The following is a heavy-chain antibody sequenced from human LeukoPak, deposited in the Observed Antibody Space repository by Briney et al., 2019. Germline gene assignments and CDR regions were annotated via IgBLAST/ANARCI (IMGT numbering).Heavy chain of an antibody. J-gene: IGHJ4*02. D-gene: IGHD3-22*01. CDR1: GGSISSSSYY. CDR2: IYYSGST. V-gene: IGHV4-39*07. Sequence: KASQTLSLTCTVSGGSISSSSYYWGWIRQPPGKGLEWIGSIYYSGSTYYNPSLKSRVTISVDTSKNQFSLKLSSVTAADTAVYYCAREDRITMIVVRDWGQGTLVTVSS. CDR3: AREDRITMIVVRD.